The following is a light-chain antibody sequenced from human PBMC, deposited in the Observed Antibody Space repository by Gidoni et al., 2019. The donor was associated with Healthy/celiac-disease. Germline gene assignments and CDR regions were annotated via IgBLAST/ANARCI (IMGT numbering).Light chain of an antibody. CDR2: QDS. V-gene: IGLV3-1*01. J-gene: IGLJ2*01. CDR1: KLGDKY. CDR3: QAWDSSTAV. Sequence: SYELTQPPSVSVSPGQTASITCSGDKLGDKYACWYQQKPGQSPVLVIYQDSKRPSGIPGPFFGSNSGNTATLTISGTQAMDEADYYCQAWDSSTAVFGGGNKLTVL.